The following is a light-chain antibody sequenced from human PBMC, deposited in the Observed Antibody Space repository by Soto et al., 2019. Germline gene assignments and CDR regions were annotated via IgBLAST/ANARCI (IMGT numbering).Light chain of an antibody. V-gene: IGKV3-11*01. Sequence: EIVLTQSPATLSLSPGERATLSCRASQSVSSYLAWHQQKPGQAPRLLIYDASNRATGIPARFSGSGSGTDFTLTIRSLEPEDFAVYYCQQRSNWPRTFGQGTKVEIK. CDR1: QSVSSY. CDR2: DAS. CDR3: QQRSNWPRT. J-gene: IGKJ1*01.